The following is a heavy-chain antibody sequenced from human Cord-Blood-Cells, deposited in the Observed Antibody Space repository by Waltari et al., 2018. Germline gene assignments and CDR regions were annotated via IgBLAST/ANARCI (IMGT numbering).Heavy chain of an antibody. CDR3: AKSGGSSSFDY. V-gene: IGHV3-30*18. CDR2: ISYDGSNK. J-gene: IGHJ4*02. D-gene: IGHD6-6*01. CDR1: GFPFSSYG. Sequence: QVQLVESGGGVVQPGRSLRLSCEASGFPFSSYGIPWGRQAQGKGLEWVAVISYDGSNKYYADSVKGRFTISRDNSKNTLYLQMNSLRAEDTAVYYCAKSGGSSSFDYWGQGTLVTVSS.